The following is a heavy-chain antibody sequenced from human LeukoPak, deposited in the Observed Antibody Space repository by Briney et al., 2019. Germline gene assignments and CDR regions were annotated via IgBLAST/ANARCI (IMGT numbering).Heavy chain of an antibody. D-gene: IGHD3-10*01. CDR1: GFTFSSYA. CDR3: ARVRVGAYDFEY. Sequence: PGGSLRLSCAASGFTFSSYAMSWVRQAPGKGLEWVSAISGSGGSTYYADSVKGRFTISRDNSKNTPYLQMNSLRAEDTAVYYCARVRVGAYDFEYWGQGTLVTVSS. J-gene: IGHJ4*02. V-gene: IGHV3-23*01. CDR2: ISGSGGST.